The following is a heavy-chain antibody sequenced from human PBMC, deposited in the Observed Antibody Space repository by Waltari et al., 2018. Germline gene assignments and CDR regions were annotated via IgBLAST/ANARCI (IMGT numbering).Heavy chain of an antibody. CDR1: GFTVSSNY. CDR3: ARDASPYDFWSGYYTSPAGYYYGMDV. J-gene: IGHJ6*02. CDR2: IYSGGST. D-gene: IGHD3-3*01. Sequence: EVQLVESGGGLVQPGGSLRLSCAASGFTVSSNYMSWVRQAPGKGLEWVSVIYSGGSTYYADSVKGLFTISRDNSKNTLYLQMNSLRAEDTAVYYCARDASPYDFWSGYYTSPAGYYYGMDVWGQGTTVTVSS. V-gene: IGHV3-53*01.